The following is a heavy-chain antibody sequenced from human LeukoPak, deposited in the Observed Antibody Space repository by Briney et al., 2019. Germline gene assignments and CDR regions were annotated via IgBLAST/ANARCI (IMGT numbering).Heavy chain of an antibody. Sequence: GGSLRLSCAASGFTFSSYAMSWVRQAPGKGLEWVSAISGSGGSTYYADSVKGRFTISRDNPKNTQYLQMNSLRAEDTAVYYCAKDRTDYFDYWGQGTLVTVSS. CDR2: ISGSGGST. V-gene: IGHV3-23*01. CDR3: AKDRTDYFDY. J-gene: IGHJ4*02. D-gene: IGHD1-14*01. CDR1: GFTFSSYA.